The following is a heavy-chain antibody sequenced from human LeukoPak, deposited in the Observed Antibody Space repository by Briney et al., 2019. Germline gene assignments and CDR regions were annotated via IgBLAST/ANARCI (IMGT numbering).Heavy chain of an antibody. J-gene: IGHJ3*02. CDR3: ARSGVQWQWLLTYDAFDI. CDR2: ISYDKNNK. Sequence: GRSLRLSCAASGFTFSSYAMHWVRQAPGKGLEWVALISYDKNNKYYADSVKGRFTISRDNSKNTLFVQMNSLRTEDTAVYYCARSGVQWQWLLTYDAFDIWGQGTMVTVSS. V-gene: IGHV3-30-3*01. CDR1: GFTFSSYA. D-gene: IGHD6-19*01.